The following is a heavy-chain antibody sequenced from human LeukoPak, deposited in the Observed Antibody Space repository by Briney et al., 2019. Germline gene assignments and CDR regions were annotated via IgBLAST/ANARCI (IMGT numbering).Heavy chain of an antibody. V-gene: IGHV1-46*01. Sequence: GASVKVSCKTSGYTFTKNLIHWVRQAPGQGLEWVGTINPNGDATNYAPRLQGRLTLTQDTSTSTVYMELRGLTPDDTAVYYCARPLFCAFDNCGYWLDPWGPGTLVTVFS. J-gene: IGHJ5*02. CDR1: GYTFTKNL. CDR2: INPNGDAT. D-gene: IGHD1-20*01. CDR3: ARPLFCAFDNCGYWLDP.